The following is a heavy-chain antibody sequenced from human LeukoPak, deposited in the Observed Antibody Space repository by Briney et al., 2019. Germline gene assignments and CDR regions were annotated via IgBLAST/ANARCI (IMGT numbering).Heavy chain of an antibody. D-gene: IGHD4-23*01. CDR3: YGANAEH. V-gene: IGHV3-74*01. CDR1: GFTYSSYW. J-gene: IGHJ1*01. CDR2: INTDGSST. Sequence: PGWSLRLSCVASGFTYSSYWMHWVRHAPGKGLVWVSGINTDGSSTSYAGSVKGRFTIARDNAKNTLYLQMNSLRAEDTAVYYCYGANAEHWGQGTLVTVSS.